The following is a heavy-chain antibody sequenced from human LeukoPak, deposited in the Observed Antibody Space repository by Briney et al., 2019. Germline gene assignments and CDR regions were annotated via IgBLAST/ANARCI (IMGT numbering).Heavy chain of an antibody. V-gene: IGHV3-15*01. J-gene: IGHJ4*02. CDR1: GFTFSSYG. D-gene: IGHD3-10*01. CDR3: TTAYYYGSGSPDH. CDR2: IKSKTDGGTT. Sequence: PGGSLRLSCAASGFTFSSYGMHWVRQAPGKGLEWVGHIKSKTDGGTTTYAAPVKGRFTISRDDSKDTLYLQMNNLKTEDTAVYYCTTAYYYGSGSPDHWGQGTLVTVSS.